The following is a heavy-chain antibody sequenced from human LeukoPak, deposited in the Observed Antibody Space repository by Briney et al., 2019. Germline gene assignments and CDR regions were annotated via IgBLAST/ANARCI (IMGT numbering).Heavy chain of an antibody. CDR2: IKPNSGGT. D-gene: IGHD3-9*01. CDR3: ARERAPGLRYFDWLLRDAFDI. J-gene: IGHJ3*02. V-gene: IGHV1-2*02. Sequence: ASVEVSCKAPGYTFTGYYMHWVRQAPGQGLEWMGWIKPNSGGTNSAQKFQGRDTMTRDTAISTAYMELSRLRSDATSVYYCARERAPGLRYFDWLLRDAFDIWGQGTMVTVSS. CDR1: GYTFTGYY.